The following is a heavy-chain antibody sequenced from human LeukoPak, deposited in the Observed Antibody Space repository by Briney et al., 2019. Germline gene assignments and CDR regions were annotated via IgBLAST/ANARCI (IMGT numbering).Heavy chain of an antibody. J-gene: IGHJ4*02. V-gene: IGHV4-39*07. D-gene: IGHD3-3*01. CDR2: IYYSGST. CDR3: ARSSPSGDFWSGYYIPPDY. Sequence: SETLSLTCTVAGGSINSYYWGRIRQPPGKGLEWIGSIYYSGSTYYNPSLKSRVTISVDTSKNQFSLKLSSVTAADTAVYYCARSSPSGDFWSGYYIPPDYWGQGTLVTVSS. CDR1: GGSINSYY.